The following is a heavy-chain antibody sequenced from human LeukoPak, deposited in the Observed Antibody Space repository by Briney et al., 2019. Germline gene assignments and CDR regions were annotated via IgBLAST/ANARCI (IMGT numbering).Heavy chain of an antibody. V-gene: IGHV1-2*06. J-gene: IGHJ4*02. CDR2: INPNSGGT. Sequence: ASVKVSCKASGYTFTGYYMHWVRRAPGQGLEWMGRINPNSGGTNYAQKFQGRVTMTRDTSISTAYMELSRLRSDDTAVYYCARVLTGYYNFDYWGQGTLVTVSS. D-gene: IGHD3-9*01. CDR1: GYTFTGYY. CDR3: ARVLTGYYNFDY.